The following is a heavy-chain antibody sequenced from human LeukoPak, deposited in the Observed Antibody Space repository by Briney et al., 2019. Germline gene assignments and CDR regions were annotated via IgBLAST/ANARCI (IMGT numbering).Heavy chain of an antibody. J-gene: IGHJ4*02. D-gene: IGHD5-18*01. V-gene: IGHV3-21*01. CDR1: GSTFSSYT. CDR3: ARGSGYSYGSFDY. CDR2: ISSRSNYI. Sequence: GGSLRLSCAASGSTFSSYTMNWVRQAPGKGLEWVSSISSRSNYIYYADSVKGRFTISRDNAKNSLYLQMNSLRAEDPAVYYCARGSGYSYGSFDYWGQGTLVTVSS.